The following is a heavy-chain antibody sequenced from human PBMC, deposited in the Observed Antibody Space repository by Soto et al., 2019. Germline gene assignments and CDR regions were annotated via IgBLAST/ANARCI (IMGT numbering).Heavy chain of an antibody. J-gene: IGHJ4*02. Sequence: GGSLRLSCAASGFTFSTYAMNWVRQAPGKGLEWVSGITSNGDNRYYADSVKGRFTISRDNSKNTLYLQMNSLRAEDTAVYYCAKEEYQFDYWGQGTLVTVSS. CDR1: GFTFSTYA. V-gene: IGHV3-23*01. D-gene: IGHD2-2*01. CDR3: AKEEYQFDY. CDR2: ITSNGDNR.